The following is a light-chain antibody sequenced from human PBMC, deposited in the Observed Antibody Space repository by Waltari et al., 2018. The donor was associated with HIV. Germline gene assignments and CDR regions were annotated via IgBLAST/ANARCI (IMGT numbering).Light chain of an antibody. V-gene: IGLV2-14*01. J-gene: IGLJ3*02. CDR3: SSYTGSSSVV. Sequence: QSALTQPASVSGSPGQSITISCTGASSDVGGYNQVPWYQQHPGKAPKLMIYEVSNRPSGVSNRFSVSKSGNTASLTISGLRAEDEADYYCSSYTGSSSVVFGGGTKLTVL. CDR2: EVS. CDR1: SSDVGGYNQ.